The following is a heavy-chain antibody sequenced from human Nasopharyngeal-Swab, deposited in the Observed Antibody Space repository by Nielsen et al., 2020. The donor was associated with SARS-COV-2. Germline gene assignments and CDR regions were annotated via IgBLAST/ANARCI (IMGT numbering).Heavy chain of an antibody. J-gene: IGHJ4*02. Sequence: RQAPGKGLEWIGSIYYSGSTYYNPSLKSRVTISVDTSKNQFSRKLSSVTAADTAVYYCARPQWELLTFDYWGQGTLVTVSS. D-gene: IGHD1-26*01. CDR2: IYYSGST. CDR3: ARPQWELLTFDY. V-gene: IGHV4-39*01.